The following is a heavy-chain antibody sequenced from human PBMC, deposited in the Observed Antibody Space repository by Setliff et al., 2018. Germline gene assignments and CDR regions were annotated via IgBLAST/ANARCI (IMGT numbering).Heavy chain of an antibody. V-gene: IGHV4-38-2*02. D-gene: IGHD6-25*01. J-gene: IGHJ3*02. CDR1: GYSISSGYY. Sequence: LSLTCTVSGYSISSGYYWGWIRQPPGKGLEWIGSIYHSGSTYYNPSLKSRVTISVDTSKNQFSLKLSSVTAADTAVYYCARVSSVIDAFDIWGQGTMVTVSS. CDR3: ARVSSVIDAFDI. CDR2: IYHSGST.